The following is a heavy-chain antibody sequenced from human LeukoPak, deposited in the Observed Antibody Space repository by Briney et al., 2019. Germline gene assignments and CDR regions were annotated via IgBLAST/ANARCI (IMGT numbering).Heavy chain of an antibody. CDR3: TRGMDILTGYWFDP. Sequence: ASVKVSCKASGGTFSSYAISWVRQAPGQGLEWMGIINPSSGSTSYAQKFQGRVTMTRDTSTSTVYMELSSLRSEDTAVYYCTRGMDILTGYWFDPWGQGTLVTVSS. CDR2: INPSSGST. D-gene: IGHD3-9*01. J-gene: IGHJ5*02. V-gene: IGHV1-46*01. CDR1: GGTFSSYA.